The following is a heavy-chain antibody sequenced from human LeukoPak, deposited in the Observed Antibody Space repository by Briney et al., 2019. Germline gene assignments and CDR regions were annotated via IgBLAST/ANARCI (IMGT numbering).Heavy chain of an antibody. V-gene: IGHV1-46*01. D-gene: IGHD5-18*01. Sequence: ASVKVSCKASGYTFTSYCMHWVRQAPGQGLEWVGIINPSGGSTSYAQKFQGRVTMTRDTSTSTVYMELSSLRSEDTAVYYCARPRGYSYDNDAFDIWGQGTMVTVSS. CDR1: GYTFTSYC. J-gene: IGHJ3*02. CDR2: INPSGGST. CDR3: ARPRGYSYDNDAFDI.